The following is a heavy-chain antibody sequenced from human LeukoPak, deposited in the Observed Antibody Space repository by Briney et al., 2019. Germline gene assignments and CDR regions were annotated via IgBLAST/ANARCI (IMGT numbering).Heavy chain of an antibody. D-gene: IGHD3-3*01. CDR3: AREGAGNYDFWSGYREPYYYYMDV. CDR2: IKQDGSEK. CDR1: GFTFSSYW. V-gene: IGHV3-7*01. Sequence: GGSLRLSCAASGFTFSSYWMSWVRQAPGKGLEWVANIKQDGSEKYYVDSVKGRFTISRDNAKNSLYLQMNSLRAEDTAVYYCAREGAGNYDFWSGYREPYYYYMDVWGKGTTVTVSS. J-gene: IGHJ6*03.